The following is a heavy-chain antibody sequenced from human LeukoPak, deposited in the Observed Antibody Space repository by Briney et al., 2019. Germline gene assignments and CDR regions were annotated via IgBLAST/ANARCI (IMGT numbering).Heavy chain of an antibody. J-gene: IGHJ4*02. CDR2: IHYSGGT. CDR1: GGSISSYY. V-gene: IGHV4-59*01. CDR3: ARGTVTTYYFDY. Sequence: PSETLSLTCTVSGGSISSYYWSWIRQPPGKGLEWIGYIHYSGGTKYNPSLKSRVAMSVDTSKSQFSLKLTSVTAADTAVYYCARGTVTTYYFDYWGQGSLVTVSS. D-gene: IGHD4-17*01.